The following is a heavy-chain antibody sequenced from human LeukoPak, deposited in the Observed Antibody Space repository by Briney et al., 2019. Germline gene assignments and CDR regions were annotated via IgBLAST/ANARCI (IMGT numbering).Heavy chain of an antibody. D-gene: IGHD3-10*01. J-gene: IGHJ4*02. Sequence: SETLSLTCAVYGGSFSGYYWSWIRQPPGKGLEWIGKINHSGSTNYNPSLKSRVTISVDTSKNQFSLKLSSVTAADTAVYYCARGKRGITMVRGVIIPFDYWGQGTLVTVSS. CDR1: GGSFSGYY. V-gene: IGHV4-34*01. CDR3: ARGKRGITMVRGVIIPFDY. CDR2: INHSGST.